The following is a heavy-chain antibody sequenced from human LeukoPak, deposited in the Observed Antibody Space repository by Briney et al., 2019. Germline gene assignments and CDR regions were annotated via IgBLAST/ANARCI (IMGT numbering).Heavy chain of an antibody. CDR2: ISGNGINT. CDR1: GFTFNTYA. J-gene: IGHJ4*02. D-gene: IGHD4-17*01. Sequence: GGSLRLSCVASGFTFNTYAMTWVRQAPGKGLEWVAHISGNGINTNYADSVRGRLTISRDNSKSTLYLQMNSLRADDTAVYYCARVDHDVDGDYALDYWGQGSRVTVSS. CDR3: ARVDHDVDGDYALDY. V-gene: IGHV3-23*01.